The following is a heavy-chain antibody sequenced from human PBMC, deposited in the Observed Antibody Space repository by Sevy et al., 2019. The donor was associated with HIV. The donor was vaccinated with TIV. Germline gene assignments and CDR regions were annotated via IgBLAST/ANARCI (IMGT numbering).Heavy chain of an antibody. V-gene: IGHV3-7*04. CDR3: VRAIQSEGSF. D-gene: IGHD2-21*01. Sequence: EGSLGLSCVASGFSLESYWMNWVRQAPGKPLEWVANIKEDDTVKYYVESVKGRFTISRDNGRNLVYLLMNNLKVEDTALYYCVRAIQSEGSFWGQGTRVTVSS. CDR1: GFSLESYW. J-gene: IGHJ4*02. CDR2: IKEDDTVK.